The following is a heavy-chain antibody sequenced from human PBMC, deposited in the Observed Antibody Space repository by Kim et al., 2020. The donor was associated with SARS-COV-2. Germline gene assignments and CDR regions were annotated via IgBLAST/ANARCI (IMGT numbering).Heavy chain of an antibody. CDR1: GGSVSSGSYY. CDR2: IYYSGST. Sequence: SETLSLTCTVSGGSVSSGSYYWSWIRQPPGKGLEWIGYIYYSGSTNYNPSLKSRVTISVDTSKNQFSLKLSSVTAADTAVYYCARSAVVKDPEYQLPYYFDYWGQGTLVTVSS. CDR3: ARSAVVKDPEYQLPYYFDY. J-gene: IGHJ4*02. V-gene: IGHV4-61*01. D-gene: IGHD2-2*01.